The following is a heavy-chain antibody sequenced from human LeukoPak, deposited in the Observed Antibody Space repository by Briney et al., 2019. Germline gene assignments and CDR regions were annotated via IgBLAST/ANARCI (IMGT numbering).Heavy chain of an antibody. CDR1: GGSFSGYY. V-gene: IGHV4-34*01. D-gene: IGHD3-22*01. CDR2: INHSGST. Sequence: PSETLSLTCAVYGGSFSGYYWSWIRQPPGKGLEWIGEINHSGSTNYNPSLKSRVTISVDTSKNQFSLNFNSVTAADTALYFCARNETSGYFDIWGQGTMVTVSS. CDR3: ARNETSGYFDI. J-gene: IGHJ3*02.